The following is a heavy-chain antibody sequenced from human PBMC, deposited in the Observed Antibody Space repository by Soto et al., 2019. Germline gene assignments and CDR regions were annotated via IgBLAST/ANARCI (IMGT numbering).Heavy chain of an antibody. J-gene: IGHJ4*02. CDR3: VKGDYYCDSSGYYPFDH. Sequence: EVQLVESGGGLVQPGGSLRLSCSASGFTFSFYAMHWVRQAPGKGLEFVSAISTDGGNSHYADTVKGRFTISRDNSKYTQYRQMTGQTAEDTTVDYCVKGDYYCDSSGYYPFDHRVEGALV. V-gene: IGHV3-64D*06. CDR1: GFTFSFYA. D-gene: IGHD3-22*01. CDR2: ISTDGGNS.